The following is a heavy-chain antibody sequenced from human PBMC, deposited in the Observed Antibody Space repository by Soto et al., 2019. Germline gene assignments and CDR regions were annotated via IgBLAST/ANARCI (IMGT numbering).Heavy chain of an antibody. J-gene: IGHJ1*01. CDR3: AKGYCSGGSCPFQH. CDR2: ISYDGSNK. D-gene: IGHD2-15*01. Sequence: GGSLRLSCAASGFTFSSYGMHWVRQAPGKGLEWVAVISYDGSNKYYADSVKGRFTISRDNSKNTLYLQMNSLRAEDTAVYYCAKGYCSGGSCPFQHWGQGTLVTVSS. CDR1: GFTFSSYG. V-gene: IGHV3-30*18.